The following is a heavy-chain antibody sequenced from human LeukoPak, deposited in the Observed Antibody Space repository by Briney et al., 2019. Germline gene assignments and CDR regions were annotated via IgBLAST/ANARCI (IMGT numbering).Heavy chain of an antibody. CDR1: GYTFTGHY. D-gene: IGHD1-26*01. J-gene: IGHJ3*02. CDR3: ARLGDRGAFDI. Sequence: ASVKVSCKASGYTFTGHYMHWVRQAPGQGLEWMGWINPNSGGTNYAQKFQGRVTMTMDTSISTAYMELSRLRSEDTAVYYCARLGDRGAFDIWGQGTMVTVSS. CDR2: INPNSGGT. V-gene: IGHV1-2*02.